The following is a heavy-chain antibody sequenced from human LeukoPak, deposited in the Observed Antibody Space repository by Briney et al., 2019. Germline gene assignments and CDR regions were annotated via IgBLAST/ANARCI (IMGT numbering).Heavy chain of an antibody. CDR3: AELGITMIGGV. Sequence: QTGGPLRFSCAASGCTFSNYWMSWVRQAPGKLLGWVANIKQDRSEKYYVDSVKGRFTISRDNTKNSLYLQMNRLRAEDTAVYCCAELGITMIGGVWGKGTTVTISS. CDR2: IKQDRSEK. D-gene: IGHD3-10*02. J-gene: IGHJ6*04. CDR1: GCTFSNYW. V-gene: IGHV3-7*01.